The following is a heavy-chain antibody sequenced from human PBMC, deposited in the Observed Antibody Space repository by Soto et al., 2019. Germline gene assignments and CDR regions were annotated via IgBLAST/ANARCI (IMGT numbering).Heavy chain of an antibody. CDR3: ARVPSPFDYYYATDV. D-gene: IGHD3-16*01. V-gene: IGHV4-30-4*01. CDR1: GDSISSGNKY. CDR2: IFSSGTT. Sequence: QVQLRESGPGLVMPSQTLSLTCTVSGDSISSGNKYWSWIRQPPGKGLGWIGYIFSSGTTYYNPSLKSRLTMSLDASQNQFSLKLNSLTDADTAVYFCARVPSPFDYYYATDVWGQGTTVTVSS. J-gene: IGHJ6*02.